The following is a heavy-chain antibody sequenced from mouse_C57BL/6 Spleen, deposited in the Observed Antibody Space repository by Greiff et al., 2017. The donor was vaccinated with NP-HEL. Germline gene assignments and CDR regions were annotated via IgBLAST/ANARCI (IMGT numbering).Heavy chain of an antibody. J-gene: IGHJ2*01. CDR2: IHPSDSDT. CDR3: AIMGSGYYGSGDYFDY. D-gene: IGHD1-1*01. Sequence: QVQLQQPGAELVKPGASVKVSCKASGYTFTSYWMHWVKQRPGQGLEWIGRIHPSDSDTNYNQQFKGKATLTVDKSSSTAYMQLSSLTSEDSAVYYCAIMGSGYYGSGDYFDYWGQGTTLTVSS. CDR1: GYTFTSYW. V-gene: IGHV1-74*01.